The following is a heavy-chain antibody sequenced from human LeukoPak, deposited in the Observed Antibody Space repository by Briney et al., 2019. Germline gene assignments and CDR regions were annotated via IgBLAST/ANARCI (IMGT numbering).Heavy chain of an antibody. V-gene: IGHV3-20*04. Sequence: GGSLRLSCAASGFTFDDYGMSWVRHAPGKGLEWVSGINWHGGSTGYADSVKGRFTISRDNAKNSLYLQMNSLRAEDTALYYCARVRYYDSSGYSTELFDYWGQGTLVTVSS. D-gene: IGHD3-22*01. CDR1: GFTFDDYG. CDR3: ARVRYYDSSGYSTELFDY. J-gene: IGHJ4*02. CDR2: INWHGGST.